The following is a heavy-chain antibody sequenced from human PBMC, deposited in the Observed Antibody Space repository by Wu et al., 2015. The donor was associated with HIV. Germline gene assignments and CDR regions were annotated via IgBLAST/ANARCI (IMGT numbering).Heavy chain of an antibody. CDR1: GGSFSGYY. J-gene: IGHJ5*02. Sequence: QVQLQQWGAGLLKPSETLSLTCAVYGGSFSGYYWSWIRQPPGKGLEWIGEINHSGSTNYNPSLKSRVTISVDTSKNQFSLKLSSVTAADTAVYYCARGGGDYYNWFDPWGQGTLVTVSS. V-gene: IGHV4-34*01. CDR3: ARGGGDYYNWFDP. CDR2: INHSGST. D-gene: IGHD4-17*01.